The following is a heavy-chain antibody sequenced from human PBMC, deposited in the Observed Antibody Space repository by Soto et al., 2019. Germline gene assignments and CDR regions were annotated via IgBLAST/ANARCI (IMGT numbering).Heavy chain of an antibody. D-gene: IGHD1-26*01. CDR2: IWSDGSDE. V-gene: IGHV3-33*01. CDR1: RFSFSNYV. Sequence: GGSLRLSCTASRFSFSNYVMHWVRQAPGKGLEWVALIWSDGSDEYYADSVKGRFTIFRDNFKDTLYLQMNSLRAEDTAMYYCARDSGTHYFDYWGQGALVTVSS. CDR3: ARDSGTHYFDY. J-gene: IGHJ4*02.